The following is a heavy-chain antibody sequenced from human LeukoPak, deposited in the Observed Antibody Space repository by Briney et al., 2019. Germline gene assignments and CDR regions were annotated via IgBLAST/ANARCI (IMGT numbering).Heavy chain of an antibody. J-gene: IGHJ4*02. CDR3: ARRSRYGSGSYYNAFFDY. D-gene: IGHD3-10*01. CDR2: ISSNGGST. CDR1: GFTFSSYA. V-gene: IGHV3-64*01. Sequence: GGSLRLSCAASGFTFSSYAMHWVRQAPGKGLEYVSAISSNGGSTYHANSVKGRFTISRDNSKNTLYLQMGSLRAEDMAVYYCARRSRYGSGSYYNAFFDYWGQGTLVTVSS.